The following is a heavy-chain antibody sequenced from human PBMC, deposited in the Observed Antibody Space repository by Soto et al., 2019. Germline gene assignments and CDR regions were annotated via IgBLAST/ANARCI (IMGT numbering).Heavy chain of an antibody. D-gene: IGHD6-25*01. Sequence: SETLSLTCTVSGGSISSGDYYWSWIHKPPGKGLEWIGYIYDSGSTYYNPSLKSRVTISVDTSKNQFSLKLSSATAADTAVYYCARDRLRSPSYCYGMDVWGQGTTVTVSS. J-gene: IGHJ6*02. CDR3: ARDRLRSPSYCYGMDV. CDR2: IYDSGST. CDR1: GGSISSGDYY. V-gene: IGHV4-30-4*01.